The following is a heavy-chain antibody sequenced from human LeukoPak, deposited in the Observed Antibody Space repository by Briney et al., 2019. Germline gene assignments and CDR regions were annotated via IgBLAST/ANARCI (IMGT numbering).Heavy chain of an antibody. J-gene: IGHJ4*02. CDR2: ISSSDTYI. CDR3: ASRSSVAASGPG. D-gene: IGHD2-15*01. CDR1: GFTFSSYS. V-gene: IGHV3-21*01. Sequence: GGSLRLSCAASGFTFSSYSMNWVRQAPGKGLEWVSSISSSDTYIYHADSVKGRFTISRDNAKNSLYLQMSSLRAEDTALYYCASRSSVAASGPGWGQGTLVTVSS.